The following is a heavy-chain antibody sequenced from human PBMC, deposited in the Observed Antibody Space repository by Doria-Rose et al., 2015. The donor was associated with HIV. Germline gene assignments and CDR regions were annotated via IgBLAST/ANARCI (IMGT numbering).Heavy chain of an antibody. D-gene: IGHD1-1*01. Sequence: GLEWVSSIRGSGDTYYSDSVKGRFTISRDNSKNTLFLQMNSLRAEDTAVYYCAKSLSALNSFDYWGQGTLVTVSS. V-gene: IGHV3-23*01. CDR3: AKSLSALNSFDY. CDR2: IRGSGDT. J-gene: IGHJ4*02.